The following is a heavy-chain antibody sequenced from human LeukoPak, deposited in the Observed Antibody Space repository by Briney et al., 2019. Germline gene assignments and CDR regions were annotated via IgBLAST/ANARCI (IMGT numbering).Heavy chain of an antibody. Sequence: SQTLSLTCTVSGGSISSGGYYWSWIRQHPGKGLEWIGYIYYSGSTYYNPSLKSRVTISVDTSKNQFSLKLSSVTAADTAVYYCARLRKRNHYYDSSGYYYVDAFDIWGQGTMVTVSS. CDR3: ARLRKRNHYYDSSGYYYVDAFDI. J-gene: IGHJ3*02. V-gene: IGHV4-31*03. CDR2: IYYSGST. D-gene: IGHD3-22*01. CDR1: GGSISSGGYY.